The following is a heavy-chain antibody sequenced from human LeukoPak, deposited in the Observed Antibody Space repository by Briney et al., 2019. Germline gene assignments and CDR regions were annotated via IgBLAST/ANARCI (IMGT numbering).Heavy chain of an antibody. V-gene: IGHV1-2*02. J-gene: IGHJ4*02. CDR3: ARATMVRGVT. Sequence: ASVKVSCKASGYTFTDYYMHWVRQAPGQGLEWMGWINPNSGGTNYAQKFRGRVTMTRDTSISTAYMELSRLRSDDTAVYYCARATMVRGVTWGQGTLVTVSS. CDR2: INPNSGGT. D-gene: IGHD3-10*01. CDR1: GYTFTDYY.